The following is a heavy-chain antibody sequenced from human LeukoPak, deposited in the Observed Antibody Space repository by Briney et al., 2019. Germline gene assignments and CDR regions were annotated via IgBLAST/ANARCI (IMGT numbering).Heavy chain of an antibody. J-gene: IGHJ5*02. Sequence: SETLSLTCAVSGGSISSSSYYWGWIRQPPGKGLEWIGSIYYSGSTYYNPSLKSRVTISVDTSKNQFSLKLSSVTAADTAVYYCARERAIAVAGTSWGQGTLVTVSS. CDR2: IYYSGST. CDR3: ARERAIAVAGTS. V-gene: IGHV4-39*02. CDR1: GGSISSSSYY. D-gene: IGHD6-19*01.